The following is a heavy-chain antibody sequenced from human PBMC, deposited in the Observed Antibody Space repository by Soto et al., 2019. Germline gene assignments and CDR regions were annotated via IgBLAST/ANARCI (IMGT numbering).Heavy chain of an antibody. J-gene: IGHJ4*02. V-gene: IGHV1-3*01. CDR1: GYTFTSYT. Sequence: QVQLEQSGAEVKKPGASVKISCKTSGYTFTSYTLHWVRQAPGQGLEWMGWINAGNGREKYSQRFQDRVSLSTDKPATPAYRELRSPTSETTAVYFWARGGGWVGEASFDSWGQGTQVIVSS. CDR3: ARGGGWVGEASFDS. CDR2: INAGNGRE. D-gene: IGHD3-10*01.